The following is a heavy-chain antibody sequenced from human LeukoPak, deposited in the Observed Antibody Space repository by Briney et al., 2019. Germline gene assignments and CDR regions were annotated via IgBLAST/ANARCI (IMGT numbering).Heavy chain of an antibody. Sequence: ASVKVSCKVSGYTLTELSMHWVRQAPGKGLEWMGGFDPEDGETIYAQKFQGRVTMTEDTSTDTAYMELSSLRSEDTAVYYCARVQWLATLYRCWYFDLWGRGTLVTVSS. CDR2: FDPEDGET. D-gene: IGHD6-19*01. J-gene: IGHJ2*01. CDR3: ARVQWLATLYRCWYFDL. CDR1: GYTLTELS. V-gene: IGHV1-24*01.